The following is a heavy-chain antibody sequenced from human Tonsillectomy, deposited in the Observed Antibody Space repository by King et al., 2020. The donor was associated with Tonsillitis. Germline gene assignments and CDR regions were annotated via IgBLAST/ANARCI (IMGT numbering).Heavy chain of an antibody. CDR1: GNRFSSYW. J-gene: IGHJ4*02. Sequence: VQLVQSGAEVKKPGESLKISCQGSGNRFSSYWIGWVRQMPGKGLEWMGIIYLAGSNPKYSPSFQGQVTISADTSINTAYLQWSSLKASDTAIYYCASTINGNTRWDYWGQGTLVTVSS. D-gene: IGHD1-7*01. CDR2: IYLAGSNP. CDR3: ASTINGNTRWDY. V-gene: IGHV5-51*01.